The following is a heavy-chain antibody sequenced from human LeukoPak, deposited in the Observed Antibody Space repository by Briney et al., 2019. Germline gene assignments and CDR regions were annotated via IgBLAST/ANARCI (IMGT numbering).Heavy chain of an antibody. CDR2: IGDTGTNT. V-gene: IGHV3-23*01. Sequence: GGSLRLSCAASGFTFSSNAMSWVRQAPGKGLEWVSGIGDTGTNTFYADSVKGRFTISRDNSKSTVYLQMNSLRAEDTAIYYCVKDPGGGYCSGGSCSCWGQGTLVTVSS. CDR1: GFTFSSNA. J-gene: IGHJ4*02. D-gene: IGHD2-15*01. CDR3: VKDPGGGYCSGGSCSC.